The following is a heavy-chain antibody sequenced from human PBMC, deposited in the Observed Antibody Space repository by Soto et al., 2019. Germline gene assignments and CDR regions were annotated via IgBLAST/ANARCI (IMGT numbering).Heavy chain of an antibody. CDR1: GGSTNSRSDY. V-gene: IGHV4-39*01. Sequence: XGTLCLTFTVSGGSTNSRSDYWGWIRQPPGKGLEWIGSVYYSGSTHDNPSLQSRVTISVDTSRNQFSLNLISVTAADTAVYFCARQPRGPGYGERGLYFDYWGQGTLVTVPS. J-gene: IGHJ4*02. CDR3: ARQPRGPGYGERGLYFDY. D-gene: IGHD3-16*01. CDR2: VYYSGST.